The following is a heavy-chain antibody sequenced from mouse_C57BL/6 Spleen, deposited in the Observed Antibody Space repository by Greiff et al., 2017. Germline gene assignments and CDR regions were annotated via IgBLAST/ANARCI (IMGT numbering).Heavy chain of an antibody. CDR1: GYTFTSYW. J-gene: IGHJ3*01. V-gene: IGHV1-50*01. CDR3: AREGDSSGYGFAY. CDR2: IDPSDSYT. D-gene: IGHD3-2*02. Sequence: VQLQQPGAELVKPGASVKLSCKASGYTFTSYWMQWVKQRPGQGLEWIGEIDPSDSYTNYNQKFKGKATLTVDTSSSTAYMQLSSLTSEDSAVYYCAREGDSSGYGFAYWGQGTLVTVSA.